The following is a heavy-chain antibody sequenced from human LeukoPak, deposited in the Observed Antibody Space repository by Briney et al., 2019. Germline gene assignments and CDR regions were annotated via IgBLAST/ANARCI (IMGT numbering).Heavy chain of an antibody. D-gene: IGHD3-16*01. CDR2: ISWNSGSI. CDR3: AKDAYPNSYVPGGFDY. J-gene: IGHJ4*02. Sequence: GGSLRLSCEASGFSFSSYWMTWVRQAPGKGLEWVSGISWNSGSIGYADSVKGRFTISRDNAKNSLYLQMNSLRAEDTALYYCAKDAYPNSYVPGGFDYWGQGTLVTVSS. CDR1: GFSFSSYW. V-gene: IGHV3-9*01.